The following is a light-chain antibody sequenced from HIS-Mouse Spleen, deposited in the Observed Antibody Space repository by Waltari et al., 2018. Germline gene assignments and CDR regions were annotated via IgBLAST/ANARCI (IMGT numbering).Light chain of an antibody. Sequence: SYELTQPPSVSVSPGQTARITCSGDALPKKYAYWYQQKSGQAPVLVIYEDSKRPSGIPERLSGSRSGPMATLTISGGQVEDEADYYCYSTDSSGNHRVFGGGTKLTVL. J-gene: IGLJ2*01. CDR1: ALPKKY. CDR2: EDS. V-gene: IGLV3-10*01. CDR3: YSTDSSGNHRV.